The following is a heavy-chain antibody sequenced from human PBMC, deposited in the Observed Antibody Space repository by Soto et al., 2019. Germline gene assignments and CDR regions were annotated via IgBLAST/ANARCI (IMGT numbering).Heavy chain of an antibody. CDR2: ISYDGTNK. V-gene: IGHV3-30*18. CDR3: AKGRLLSSYYHYYGMDG. D-gene: IGHD2-15*01. CDR1: GFTFNGYG. J-gene: IGHJ6*02. Sequence: QVQLVESGGGVVQPGRSLRLSCAASGFTFNGYGMHWVRQAPGKGLEWVAVISYDGTNKYYADSVKGRFTISRDNSKNTLYLQMYSLRGEDTAVYYCAKGRLLSSYYHYYGMDGWGQGTTVTVYS.